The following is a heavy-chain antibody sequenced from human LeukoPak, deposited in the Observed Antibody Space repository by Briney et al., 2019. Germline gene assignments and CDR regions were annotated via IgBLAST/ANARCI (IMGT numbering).Heavy chain of an antibody. D-gene: IGHD2-15*01. Sequence: GGSLRLFYAASGFTFSSYAMSWVRQAPGKGLEWVSAISGSGGSTYYADSVKGRFTISRDNSKNTLYLQMNSLRAEDTAVYYCAKDQAVVVAASDYWGQGTLVTVSS. CDR2: ISGSGGST. V-gene: IGHV3-23*01. CDR3: AKDQAVVVAASDY. CDR1: GFTFSSYA. J-gene: IGHJ4*02.